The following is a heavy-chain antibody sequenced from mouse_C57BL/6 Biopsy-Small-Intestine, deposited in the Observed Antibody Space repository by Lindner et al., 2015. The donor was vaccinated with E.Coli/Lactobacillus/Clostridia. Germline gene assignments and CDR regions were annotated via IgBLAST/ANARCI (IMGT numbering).Heavy chain of an antibody. D-gene: IGHD4-1*01. CDR2: IRSKSGNYAT. Sequence: VQLQESGGGLVQPKGSLKLSCAASGFTFNTYAVHWVRQAPGKGLEWVARIRSKSGNYATYYGDSVKDRFTISRDDSQSMLYLQMNNLKTEDTAMYYCVRDRWDGGYWYFDVWDTGTAVTVSS. J-gene: IGHJ1*03. CDR1: GFTFNTYA. CDR3: VRDRWDGGYWYFDV. V-gene: IGHV10-3*01.